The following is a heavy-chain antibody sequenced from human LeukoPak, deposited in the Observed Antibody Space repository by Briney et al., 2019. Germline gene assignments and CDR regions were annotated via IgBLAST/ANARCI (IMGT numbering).Heavy chain of an antibody. CDR2: IRWNSGRI. CDR3: AKDIFPITMTVGANAFDI. D-gene: IGHD3-22*01. J-gene: IGHJ3*02. CDR1: GFTFDDYA. V-gene: IGHV3-9*01. Sequence: GRSLRHSCAASGFTFDDYALQWGRQGPGKGLGWGSGIRWNSGRIGYTGTVKGRVTLSRDNIQNTRYLHKNRLRTENTDSYICAKDIFPITMTVGANAFDIWGQGTMVSVCS.